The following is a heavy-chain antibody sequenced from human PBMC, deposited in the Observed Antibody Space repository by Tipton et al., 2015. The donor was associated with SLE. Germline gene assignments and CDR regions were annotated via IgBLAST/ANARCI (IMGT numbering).Heavy chain of an antibody. V-gene: IGHV1-18*01. CDR1: GYTFSSYD. J-gene: IGHJ4*02. D-gene: IGHD6-19*01. CDR2: ISVYNGNT. Sequence: QSGAEVKKPGASVKVSCKASGYTFSSYDINWVRQATGQGLEWMGWISVYNGNTNYAQKVQGRVTMTTDTSTSTAYVELRSLRSDDTAVYYCAIAVAGTLFFDHWGQGTLVTVSS. CDR3: AIAVAGTLFFDH.